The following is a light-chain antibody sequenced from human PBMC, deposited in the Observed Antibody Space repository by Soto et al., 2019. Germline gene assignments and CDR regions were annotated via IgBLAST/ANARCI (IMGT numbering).Light chain of an antibody. CDR1: QSVSSSY. V-gene: IGKV3-20*01. CDR2: GAS. Sequence: EIVLTQSPGTLSLSPEERATLSCRASQSVSSSYLVWYQQKPGQAPRLLIYGASSRATGITDRFSGSGSGTDFTLTLSRLEPEDFAVYYCQPYGSSPYTFGQGTKLEIK. CDR3: QPYGSSPYT. J-gene: IGKJ2*01.